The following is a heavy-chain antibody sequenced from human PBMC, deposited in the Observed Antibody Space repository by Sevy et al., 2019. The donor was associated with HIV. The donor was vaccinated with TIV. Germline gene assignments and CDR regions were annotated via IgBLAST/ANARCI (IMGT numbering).Heavy chain of an antibody. V-gene: IGHV1-18*01. CDR3: ARDRQITIFGVVTGTGMDV. CDR1: GYTFTTYG. D-gene: IGHD3-3*01. Sequence: ASVKVSFKASGYTFTTYGISWVRQAPGQGLEWMGWISGYNGNTNYAQKFQGRVTMTTDTSTTTAYMELRSLRSDDTAVYYCARDRQITIFGVVTGTGMDVWGQGTTVTVSS. CDR2: ISGYNGNT. J-gene: IGHJ6*02.